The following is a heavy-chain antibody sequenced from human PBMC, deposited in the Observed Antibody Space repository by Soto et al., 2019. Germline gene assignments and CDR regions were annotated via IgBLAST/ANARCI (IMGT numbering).Heavy chain of an antibody. V-gene: IGHV4-34*01. CDR2: IDHSGST. Sequence: SETLSLTCAVYGGYFSGFYWSWIRQPPGKGLEWIGEIDHSGSTNYNPSLKSRVTISVDTSKKWFSLKLTSLTAADTAVYYCARGPTPRQYYYGMDVWGQGTTVTVSS. CDR1: GGYFSGFY. J-gene: IGHJ6*02. CDR3: ARGPTPRQYYYGMDV.